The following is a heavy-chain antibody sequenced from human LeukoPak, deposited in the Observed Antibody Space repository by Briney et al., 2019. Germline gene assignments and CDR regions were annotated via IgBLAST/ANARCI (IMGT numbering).Heavy chain of an antibody. D-gene: IGHD2-15*01. CDR3: ARAGSSSLFYYYIDV. CDR1: AYTFTTYD. Sequence: ASVKVTCKASAYTFTTYDINWVRQATGQGLEWMGWMNPNSGSTGYAQKFQGRVTITRNTSINTAYMELSSLRSEDTAVYYCARAGSSSLFYYYIDVWGKGTTVTVSS. CDR2: MNPNSGST. J-gene: IGHJ6*03. V-gene: IGHV1-8*03.